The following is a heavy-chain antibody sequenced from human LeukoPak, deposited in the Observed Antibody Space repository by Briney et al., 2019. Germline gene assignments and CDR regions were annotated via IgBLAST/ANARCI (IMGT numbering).Heavy chain of an antibody. CDR1: GGSISSGSYY. Sequence: SETLSLTCSVSGGSISSGSYYWGWIRQPPGKRLEWIGTIYYSGTTYYNPSPKSRVTISVDTSKNQFSLKLSSVTAADTAMYYCARHYYGSGSYSAFDIWGQGTMVTVSS. CDR3: ARHYYGSGSYSAFDI. J-gene: IGHJ3*02. CDR2: IYYSGTT. V-gene: IGHV4-39*01. D-gene: IGHD3-10*01.